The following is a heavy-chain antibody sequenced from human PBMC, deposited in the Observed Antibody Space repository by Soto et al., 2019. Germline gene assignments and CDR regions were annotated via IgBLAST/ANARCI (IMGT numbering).Heavy chain of an antibody. CDR2: IYYSGST. D-gene: IGHD2-2*01. CDR3: AKTRGQLAPFDS. CDR1: GGSISSYY. Sequence: QVQLQESGPGLVKPSETLSLTCTVSGGSISSYYWSWIRQPPGKGLEWIGYIYYSGSTSYNPSLNRRVAISIATSKNQVSLKLTSVTAADTAIYYCAKTRGQLAPFDSWGQGTLITVSS. V-gene: IGHV4-59*01. J-gene: IGHJ4*01.